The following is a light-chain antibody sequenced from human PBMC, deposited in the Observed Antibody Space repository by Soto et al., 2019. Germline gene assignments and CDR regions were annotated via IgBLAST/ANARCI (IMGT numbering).Light chain of an antibody. V-gene: IGKV3-20*01. CDR2: GAS. Sequence: EIVLTQSPGTLSLSPGERATLSCRASQTVSSNYLAWYQQRPGQAPRLLIYGASNRAAGIPDRFSGRGFGTDFALHISRLEPEDFAVYFCQQYGSSPLTLGGGTKVEIK. CDR1: QTVSSNY. J-gene: IGKJ4*01. CDR3: QQYGSSPLT.